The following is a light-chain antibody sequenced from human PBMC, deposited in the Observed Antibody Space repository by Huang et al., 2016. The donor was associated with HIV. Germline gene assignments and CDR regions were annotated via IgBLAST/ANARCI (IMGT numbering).Light chain of an antibody. Sequence: DIVMVQSPTSLSVTPGEAAFITCRSSHSRLHSNGHNYLDWYWQKPGQSPQLLIYLGSITASGVPDRFRGSGSGTDFTLRINKVESGDVVVYYCMQGLQSWTFGQGTKVEI. CDR1: HSRLHSNGHNY. CDR3: MQGLQSWT. V-gene: IGKV2-28*01. CDR2: LGS. J-gene: IGKJ1*01.